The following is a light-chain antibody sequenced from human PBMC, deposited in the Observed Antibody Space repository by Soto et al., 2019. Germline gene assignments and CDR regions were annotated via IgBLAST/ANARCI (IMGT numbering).Light chain of an antibody. Sequence: QMTQSPPTLPASAGDRVTITCRASQDISRRLAWYQKKPGKDPVLLIFAASNLQSGVPSRFSGSGSGTDFNLTISRLQTEDFATYYCLQLYNFSWTFGQGTKVDIK. CDR1: QDISRR. CDR3: LQLYNFSWT. V-gene: IGKV1-6*01. J-gene: IGKJ1*01. CDR2: AAS.